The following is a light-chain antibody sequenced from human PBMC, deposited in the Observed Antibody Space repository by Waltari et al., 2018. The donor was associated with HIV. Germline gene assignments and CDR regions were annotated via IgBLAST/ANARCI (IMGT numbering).Light chain of an antibody. Sequence: EIVMTQSPATLSVSPGERPTFSCSASQSISSNLAWYQQKPGQAPRLLIYGASTRATGIPVRFSGSGSGTEFTLTISSLQSEDFAVYYCQQYNNWPPYTFGQGTKLEIK. V-gene: IGKV3-15*01. CDR3: QQYNNWPPYT. CDR2: GAS. J-gene: IGKJ2*01. CDR1: QSISSN.